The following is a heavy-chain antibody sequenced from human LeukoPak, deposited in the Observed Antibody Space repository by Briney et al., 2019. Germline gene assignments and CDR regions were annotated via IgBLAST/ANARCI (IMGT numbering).Heavy chain of an antibody. CDR2: ISQDGSEK. J-gene: IGHJ4*02. Sequence: GGSLTLCCGVSGLTFSNYWLSWVRQAPGNGLEWVATISQDGSEKFYVDSVKGRFSISRDNALSTLYLQMNSLRPEDTAVYYCAREPTYEGLVYWGQGTLVTVSS. D-gene: IGHD3-16*01. CDR3: AREPTYEGLVY. V-gene: IGHV3-7*01. CDR1: GLTFSNYW.